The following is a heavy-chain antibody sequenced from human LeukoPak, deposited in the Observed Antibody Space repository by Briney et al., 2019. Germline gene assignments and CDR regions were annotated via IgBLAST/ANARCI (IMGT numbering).Heavy chain of an antibody. J-gene: IGHJ4*02. Sequence: GGSLRLSCAASGFIFSNYGVNWVRQAPGKGLEWVSGITGHGDTTYYADSVKGRFTISRDNSRNTVYLQMNSLRAEDTAVYYCANDLGWIQLNLGRGQGTLVTVSS. D-gene: IGHD5-18*01. V-gene: IGHV3-23*01. CDR3: ANDLGWIQLNLG. CDR2: ITGHGDTT. CDR1: GFIFSNYG.